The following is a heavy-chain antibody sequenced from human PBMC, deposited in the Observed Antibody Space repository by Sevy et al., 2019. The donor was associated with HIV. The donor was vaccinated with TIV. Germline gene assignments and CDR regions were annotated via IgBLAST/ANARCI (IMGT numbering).Heavy chain of an antibody. CDR1: GGSVTRGSSY. D-gene: IGHD5-12*01. Sequence: SETLSLTCTVSGGSVTRGSSYWTWIRQPPGKGLEWIGYVHHSGSTNYTHSLKSRLTMTRDTSKNQFSVRLRCVTAADTAVYYCARAARDGYNYRGDYVDYWGQGSLVTVSS. J-gene: IGHJ4*02. CDR2: VHHSGST. CDR3: ARAARDGYNYRGDYVDY. V-gene: IGHV4-61*01.